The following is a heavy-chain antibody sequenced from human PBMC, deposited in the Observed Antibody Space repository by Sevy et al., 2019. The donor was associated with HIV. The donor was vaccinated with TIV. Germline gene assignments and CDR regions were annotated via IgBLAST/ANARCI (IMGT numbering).Heavy chain of an antibody. Sequence: SETLSLTCTVSGGSISSSSYYWGWIRQPPGKGLEWIGSNYYSGSTYYNPSLKSRGTISVDTSKNQFSLKLRSVTAADTAGYYCAREGGDQYFGVVTHPSFDYWGQGTLVTVSS. V-gene: IGHV4-39*02. J-gene: IGHJ4*02. CDR1: GGSISSSSYY. CDR2: NYYSGST. D-gene: IGHD3-3*01. CDR3: AREGGDQYFGVVTHPSFDY.